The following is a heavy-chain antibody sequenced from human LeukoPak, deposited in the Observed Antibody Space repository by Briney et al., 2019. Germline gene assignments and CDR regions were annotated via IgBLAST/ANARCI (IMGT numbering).Heavy chain of an antibody. CDR2: TYYRSKWDN. Sequence: SQTLSVTCAISGDSVSSNSAAWNWIRQSPSSGLEWLGRTYYRSKWDNYYAVSVKSRVIINPDTSKNQFSLQLNSVTPEDTAVYYCARGSNWSFDSWGQGTLVTVSS. V-gene: IGHV6-1*01. J-gene: IGHJ4*02. CDR3: ARGSNWSFDS. CDR1: GDSVSSNSAA. D-gene: IGHD6-13*01.